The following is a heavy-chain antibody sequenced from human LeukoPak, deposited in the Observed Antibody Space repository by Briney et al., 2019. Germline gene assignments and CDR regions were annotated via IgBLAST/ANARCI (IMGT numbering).Heavy chain of an antibody. D-gene: IGHD6-19*01. CDR2: TSSRGSNI. CDR1: GFTVSDSY. V-gene: IGHV3-11*01. Sequence: GGSLRLSCAAAGFTVSDSYMRWIRQAAGRGLEWVSYTSSRGSNIYYEDSVKGLFTISRDTGKNSLYLQMNRLRAQDTAVYSCARGLIRGYYYGMDVWGQGTTVTVSS. CDR3: ARGLIRGYYYGMDV. J-gene: IGHJ6*02.